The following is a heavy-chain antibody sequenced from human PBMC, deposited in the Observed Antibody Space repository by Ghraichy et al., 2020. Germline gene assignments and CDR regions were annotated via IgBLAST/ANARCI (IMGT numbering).Heavy chain of an antibody. Sequence: GGSLRLSCEASGFTFSDFYMTWIRQAPGKGLDWVSYISSSGSTIYYADSVKGRFTISRDNAKNSLYLQMNSLRAEDTAVYYCARAYYDSGNGMDVWGQGTTVTVS. CDR3: ARAYYDSGNGMDV. CDR2: ISSSGSTI. D-gene: IGHD3-10*01. V-gene: IGHV3-11*01. J-gene: IGHJ6*02. CDR1: GFTFSDFY.